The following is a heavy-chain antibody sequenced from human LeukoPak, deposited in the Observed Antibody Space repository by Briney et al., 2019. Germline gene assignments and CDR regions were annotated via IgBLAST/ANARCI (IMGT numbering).Heavy chain of an antibody. Sequence: GGSLRLSCAASGFTFSSYAMHWVRQAPGKGLEWGAVISYDGSNKYYADSVKGRFTISRDNSKNTLYLQMNSLRAEDTAVYYCAREGPQGSYYYYMDVWGKGTTVTVSS. CDR2: ISYDGSNK. D-gene: IGHD3-10*01. CDR1: GFTFSSYA. V-gene: IGHV3-30-3*01. CDR3: AREGPQGSYYYYMDV. J-gene: IGHJ6*03.